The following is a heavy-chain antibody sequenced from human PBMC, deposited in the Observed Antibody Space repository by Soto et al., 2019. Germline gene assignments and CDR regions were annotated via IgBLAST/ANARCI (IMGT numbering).Heavy chain of an antibody. J-gene: IGHJ4*02. CDR2: IWYDGSNK. Sequence: GGSLRLSCAASGFTFSSYGMHWVRQAPGKGLEWVAVIWYDGSNKYYADSVKGRFTISRDNSKNTLYLQMNSLRAEDTAVYYCARDSEAAAGTPLFSYWGQGTLVTVSS. V-gene: IGHV3-33*01. CDR1: GFTFSSYG. CDR3: ARDSEAAAGTPLFSY. D-gene: IGHD6-13*01.